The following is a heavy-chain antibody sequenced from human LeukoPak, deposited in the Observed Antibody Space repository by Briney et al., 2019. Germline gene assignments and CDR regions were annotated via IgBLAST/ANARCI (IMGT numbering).Heavy chain of an antibody. CDR1: GGSISSSSYY. CDR3: ARASRPTNSWFDP. D-gene: IGHD6-6*01. Sequence: SETLFLTCTVSGGSISSSSYYWGWIRQPPGKGLEWIGSIYYSGSTYYNPSLKSRVTISVDTSKNQFSLKLSSVTAADTAVYYCARASRPTNSWFDPWGQGTLVTVSS. J-gene: IGHJ5*02. V-gene: IGHV4-39*01. CDR2: IYYSGST.